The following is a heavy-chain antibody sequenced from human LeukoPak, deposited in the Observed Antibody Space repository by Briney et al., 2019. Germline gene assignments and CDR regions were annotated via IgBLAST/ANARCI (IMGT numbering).Heavy chain of an antibody. V-gene: IGHV3-21*04. CDR2: IGSSSSYI. CDR3: ARVSWPDSFDI. Sequence: PGGSLRLSCAASGFTFSSYSMNWVRQAPGKGLEWVSSIGSSSSYIYYADSVKGRFTISRDNAKNSLYLQMNSLRAEDTAVYYCARVSWPDSFDIWGQGTMVTVSS. D-gene: IGHD5-24*01. CDR1: GFTFSSYS. J-gene: IGHJ3*02.